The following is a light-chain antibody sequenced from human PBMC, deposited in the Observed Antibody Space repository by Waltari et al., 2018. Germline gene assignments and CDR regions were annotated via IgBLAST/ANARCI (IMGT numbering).Light chain of an antibody. J-gene: IGKJ2*01. CDR2: AAS. CDR3: QQSYSTPYT. V-gene: IGKV1-39*01. CDR1: QSISTY. Sequence: DIQMTQSPSSLSPSVGDRVPITCRASQSISTYLNWYQQKPGKAPNLLIYAASSLQTGVPSRFSGSGSGTDFTLTISSLQPEDFATYYCQQSYSTPYTFGQGTKLEI.